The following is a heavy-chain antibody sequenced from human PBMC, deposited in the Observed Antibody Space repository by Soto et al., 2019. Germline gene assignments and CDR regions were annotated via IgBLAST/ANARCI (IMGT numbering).Heavy chain of an antibody. CDR3: ARLASGWQYYYFDF. D-gene: IGHD6-19*01. CDR1: GGSFSPYF. J-gene: IGHJ2*01. Sequence: QVQLQQWGAGLLKPSETLSLTCAVYGGSFSPYFWSWIRQPPGKGLEWIGEINHSGSTNYNPSLTPRATLSVDTSKDQVSVKLTSVTAADTAVSYCARLASGWQYYYFDFWGRGTPVTVSS. V-gene: IGHV4-34*01. CDR2: INHSGST.